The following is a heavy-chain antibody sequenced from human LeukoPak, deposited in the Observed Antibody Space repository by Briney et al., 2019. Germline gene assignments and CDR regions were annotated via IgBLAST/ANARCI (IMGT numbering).Heavy chain of an antibody. Sequence: GGSLRLSCAASGFTFSNYWMTWVRQAPGKGLEWVANINRDGSERYYVDSVKGRFTISRDDAKNSLYLQMSNLRAEDTAVYFCARGGGLDVWGQGATVTVSS. V-gene: IGHV3-7*03. CDR3: ARGGGLDV. CDR1: GFTFSNYW. D-gene: IGHD3-16*01. J-gene: IGHJ6*02. CDR2: INRDGSER.